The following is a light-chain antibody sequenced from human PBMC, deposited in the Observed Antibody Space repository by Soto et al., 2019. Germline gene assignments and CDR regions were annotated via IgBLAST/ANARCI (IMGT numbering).Light chain of an antibody. CDR2: EVS. J-gene: IGLJ1*01. Sequence: QSALTRPASVSGSPGQSITISCTGTSSDVGSYNLVSWYQQHPGKAPKLMICEVSKRPSGVSNRFSGSKSGNTASLTISGLQAEDEADYYCCSYAGSSTVFGTGTKVTVL. CDR3: CSYAGSSTV. V-gene: IGLV2-23*02. CDR1: SSDVGSYNL.